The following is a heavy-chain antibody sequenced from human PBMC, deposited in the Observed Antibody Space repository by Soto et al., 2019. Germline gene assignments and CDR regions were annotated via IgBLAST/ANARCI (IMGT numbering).Heavy chain of an antibody. J-gene: IGHJ6*02. CDR3: ARDTIAVAGTGGYYYYGMDV. Sequence: ASVKVSCKASGYTFTSYGISWVRQAPGQGLEWMGWISAYNGNTNYAQKLQGRVTMTTDTSTSTAYMELRSLRSDGTAVYYCARDTIAVAGTGGYYYYGMDVWGQGTTVTVSS. V-gene: IGHV1-18*01. CDR1: GYTFTSYG. D-gene: IGHD6-19*01. CDR2: ISAYNGNT.